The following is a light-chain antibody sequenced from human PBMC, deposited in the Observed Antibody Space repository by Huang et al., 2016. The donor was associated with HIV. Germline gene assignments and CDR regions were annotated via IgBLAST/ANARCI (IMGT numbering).Light chain of an antibody. CDR3: QQSFGVPRT. V-gene: IGKV1-39*01. J-gene: IGKJ1*01. Sequence: DIQMTQSPPSLSASVGDRVTFTCRANQNITKSVNWYQQKPGKAPKLLIYTASTLESGVPSRFSGGGSGSRFTIKITNLQPEDVATYYCQQSFGVPRTFG. CDR2: TAS. CDR1: QNITKS.